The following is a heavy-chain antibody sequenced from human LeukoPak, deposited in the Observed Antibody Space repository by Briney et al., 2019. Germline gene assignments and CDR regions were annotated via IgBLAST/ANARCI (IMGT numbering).Heavy chain of an antibody. CDR1: GFTFSSYE. V-gene: IGHV3-48*03. CDR3: AGERGGYGFY. CDR2: ISSSGSTL. J-gene: IGHJ4*02. D-gene: IGHD5-12*01. Sequence: LSGGSLRLSCAASGFTFSSYELNWVRQSPGKGLEWISYISSSGSTLYYADSVKGRFTISRDDAKNSLYLQMNSLRGDDTAMYYCAGERGGYGFYWGQGTLVTVSS.